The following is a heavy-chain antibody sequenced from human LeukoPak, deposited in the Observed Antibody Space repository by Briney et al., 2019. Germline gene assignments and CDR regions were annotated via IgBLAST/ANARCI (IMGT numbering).Heavy chain of an antibody. Sequence: PSGTLSLTCTGSGGSISSYHWSWIRQPAGKGLEWIGRIYTIGSTNYNPPLMSRVTISLDTCKNHLPLKLSSVPAADTAADYFVRVVGDYYYDSSGYTPLDAFDIWGQGTTVTVSS. CDR3: VRVVGDYYYDSSGYTPLDAFDI. CDR2: IYTIGST. V-gene: IGHV4-4*07. J-gene: IGHJ3*02. CDR1: GGSISSYH. D-gene: IGHD3-22*01.